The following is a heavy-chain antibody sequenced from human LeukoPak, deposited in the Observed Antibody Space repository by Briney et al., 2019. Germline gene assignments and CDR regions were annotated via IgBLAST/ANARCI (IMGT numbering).Heavy chain of an antibody. J-gene: IGHJ4*02. CDR1: GFTFSSYS. Sequence: TPGGSLILSCAASGFTFSSYSMNWVRQAPGKGLEWVSSISSSSSYIYYADSVKGRFTISRDNAKNSLYLQMNSLRAEDTAVYYCARDSRVAVAGAIFVDYWGQGTLVTVSS. V-gene: IGHV3-21*01. CDR2: ISSSSSYI. CDR3: ARDSRVAVAGAIFVDY. D-gene: IGHD6-19*01.